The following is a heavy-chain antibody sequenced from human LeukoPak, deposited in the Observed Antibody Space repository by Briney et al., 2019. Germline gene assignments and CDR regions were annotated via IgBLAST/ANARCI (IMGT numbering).Heavy chain of an antibody. CDR1: GFTFSSYS. V-gene: IGHV3-21*04. D-gene: IGHD2-15*01. CDR3: ARGGGDCSGDSCYVDY. Sequence: PGGSLRLSCAASGFTFSSYSMNWVRQAPGKGLEWVSSISSSSSYIYYADSVKGRFTISRDNAKNSLYLQMNSLRAEDTALYYCARGGGDCSGDSCYVDYWGQGTLVTVSS. CDR2: ISSSSSYI. J-gene: IGHJ4*02.